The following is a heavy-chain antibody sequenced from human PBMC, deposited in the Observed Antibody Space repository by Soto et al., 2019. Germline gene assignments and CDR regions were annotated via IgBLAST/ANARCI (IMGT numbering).Heavy chain of an antibody. Sequence: QVQLVQSGAEVKKPGSSVKVSCKSSGGTFGSYAISWVRQAPGQGLEWMGVVIPIFGTPHYAQKFHGRVTITADIPTSTAYLELSSLKSADTAVYYCANIRWTISLQEEDAIWGQGTLVTVSS. CDR2: VIPIFGTP. CDR1: GGTFGSYA. CDR3: ANIRWTISLQEEDAI. D-gene: IGHD2-15*01. V-gene: IGHV1-69*06. J-gene: IGHJ4*02.